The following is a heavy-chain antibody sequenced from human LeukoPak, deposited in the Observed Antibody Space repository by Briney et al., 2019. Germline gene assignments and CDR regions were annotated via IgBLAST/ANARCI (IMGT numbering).Heavy chain of an antibody. V-gene: IGHV3-23*01. CDR3: ATPLSGATTGYDY. CDR2: ISGIGGST. J-gene: IGHJ4*02. D-gene: IGHD1-26*01. CDR1: GFTFSSYA. Sequence: GGSLRLSCAASGFTFSSYAMSWVRQAPGKGLEWVSAISGIGGSTYYTDSVKGRFTISRDNSKNTLYLQMNSLRAEDTAVYYCATPLSGATTGYDYWGQGTLVTVSS.